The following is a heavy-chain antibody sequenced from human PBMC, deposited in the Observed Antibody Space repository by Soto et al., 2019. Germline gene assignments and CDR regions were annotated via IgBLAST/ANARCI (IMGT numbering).Heavy chain of an antibody. J-gene: IGHJ4*02. Sequence: SETLSLTCTVSGGSINSYYWSWIRQPPGKGLEWIGYIYYSGSTYYNPSLKSRVTISVDTSKNQFSLKLSSVTAADTAVYYCARVNYYDSSGYGGYFDYWGQGTLVTVSS. CDR1: GGSINSYY. CDR2: IYYSGST. CDR3: ARVNYYDSSGYGGYFDY. D-gene: IGHD3-22*01. V-gene: IGHV4-59*08.